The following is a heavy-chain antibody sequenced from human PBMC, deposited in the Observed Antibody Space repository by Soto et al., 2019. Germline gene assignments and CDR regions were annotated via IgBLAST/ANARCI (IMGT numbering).Heavy chain of an antibody. CDR1: GGSISSYY. CDR3: ARFNQLSYCTNGVCYLSNWFDP. D-gene: IGHD2-8*01. V-gene: IGHV4-59*08. J-gene: IGHJ5*02. Sequence: SETLSLTCTVSGGSISSYYWSWIRQPPGKGLEWIGYIYYSGSTNYNPSLKSRVTISVDTSKNQFSLKMSSVTAADTAVYYCARFNQLSYCTNGVCYLSNWFDPWGQGTLVTVSS. CDR2: IYYSGST.